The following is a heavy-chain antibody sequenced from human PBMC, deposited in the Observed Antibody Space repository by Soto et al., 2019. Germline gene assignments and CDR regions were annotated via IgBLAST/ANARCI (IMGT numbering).Heavy chain of an antibody. CDR2: ICTTGGT. CDR3: ATAPTGYCGGDCFDH. D-gene: IGHD2-21*01. CDR1: GGSIRSYY. V-gene: IGHV4-4*07. J-gene: IGHJ4*02. Sequence: QVQLQESGPGLVRPSETLSLTCTVSGGSIRSYYWNWIRQPAGQGLEWIGRICTTGGTHYNPSLKSRVTISVDTSKNQFSLRLSSVTAADTAVYYCATAPTGYCGGDCFDHWGQGTLVTVSS.